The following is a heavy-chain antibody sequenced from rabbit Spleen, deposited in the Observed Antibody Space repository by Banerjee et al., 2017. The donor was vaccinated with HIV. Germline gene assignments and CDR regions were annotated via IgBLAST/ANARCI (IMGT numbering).Heavy chain of an antibody. CDR3: ARETSSGWGIVSFYFSL. V-gene: IGHV1S45*01. J-gene: IGHJ4*01. D-gene: IGHD4-1*01. CDR2: IYVGSSGST. CDR1: GFSFSGNYY. Sequence: QEQLVESGGGLVQPEGSLTLTCTASGFSFSGNYYMCWVRQAPGKGLEWIACIYVGSSGSTYYASWAKGRFTISKTSSTTVTLHMTSLTAADTATYFWARETSSGWGIVSFYFSLWGPGTLVTVS.